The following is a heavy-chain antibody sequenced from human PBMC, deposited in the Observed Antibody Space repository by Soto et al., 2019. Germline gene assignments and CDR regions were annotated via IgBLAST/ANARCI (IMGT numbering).Heavy chain of an antibody. CDR2: ISYDGSNK. D-gene: IGHD1-26*01. CDR3: AKGYYSGRYSAFDC. V-gene: IGHV3-30*18. Sequence: LRLSCAASGFTFSSYGMFWVRQAPGRGLEWVAFISYDGSNKCSDSVKGRFTISRDNSKNTLYLQMNSLRAEDTAVYYCAKGYYSGRYSAFDCWGQGTLGTVS. CDR1: GFTFSSYG. J-gene: IGHJ4*02.